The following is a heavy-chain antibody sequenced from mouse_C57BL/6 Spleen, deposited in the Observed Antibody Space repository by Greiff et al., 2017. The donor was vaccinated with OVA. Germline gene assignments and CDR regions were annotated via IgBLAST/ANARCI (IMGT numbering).Heavy chain of an antibody. J-gene: IGHJ1*03. Sequence: QVQLKESGPELVKPGASVKISCKASGYAFSSSWMNWVKQRPGKGLEWIGRIYPGDGDTNYNGKFKGKATLTADKSSSTAYMQLSSLTSEDSAVYFCARGGGTPYWYFDVWGTGTTVTVSS. CDR3: ARGGGTPYWYFDV. D-gene: IGHD4-1*01. CDR2: IYPGDGDT. CDR1: GYAFSSSW. V-gene: IGHV1-82*01.